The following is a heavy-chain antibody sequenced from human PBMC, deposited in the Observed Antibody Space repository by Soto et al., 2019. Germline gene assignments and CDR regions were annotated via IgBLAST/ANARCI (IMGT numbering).Heavy chain of an antibody. V-gene: IGHV4-31*03. CDR3: ARVRVTTLDY. Sequence: SETLSLTCTVSGGSISSGGYYWSWIRQHPGKGLEWIGYIYHSGSTYYNPSLKSRVTISVDTSKNQFSLKLSSVTAADTAVYHCARVRVTTLDYWGQGTLVTVSS. J-gene: IGHJ4*02. CDR1: GGSISSGGYY. D-gene: IGHD4-17*01. CDR2: IYHSGST.